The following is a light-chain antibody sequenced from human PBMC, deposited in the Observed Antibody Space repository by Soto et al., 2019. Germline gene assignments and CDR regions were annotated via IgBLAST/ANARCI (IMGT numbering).Light chain of an antibody. CDR1: QSLVHTDGNTY. CDR2: KIS. J-gene: IGKJ1*01. Sequence: VLTQPPSVSAAPGQKVSISCRSSQSLVHTDGNTYLSWFQQRPGQPPRLLIYKISNRFSGVPDRFSGSGAATDFTLKISRVEAEDVGIYYCMQTTEFSRTFGQGTKVDIK. CDR3: MQTTEFSRT. V-gene: IGKV2-24*01.